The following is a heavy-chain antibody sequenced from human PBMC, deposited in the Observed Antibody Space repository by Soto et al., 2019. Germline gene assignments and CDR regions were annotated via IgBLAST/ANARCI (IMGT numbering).Heavy chain of an antibody. CDR2: ISGSGGST. CDR3: AKGGSRYYDSSGYGGICDY. D-gene: IGHD3-22*01. CDR1: GFTFSSYA. J-gene: IGHJ4*02. Sequence: GGSLRLSCAASGFTFSSYAMSWVRQAPGKGLEWVSAISGSGGSTYYADSVKGRFTISRDNSKNTLYLQMNSLRAEDTAVYYCAKGGSRYYDSSGYGGICDYWGQGTLVTVSS. V-gene: IGHV3-23*01.